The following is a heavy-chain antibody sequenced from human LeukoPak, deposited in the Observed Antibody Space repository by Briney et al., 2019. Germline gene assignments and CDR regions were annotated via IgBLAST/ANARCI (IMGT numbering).Heavy chain of an antibody. V-gene: IGHV4-34*01. Sequence: SETLSLTCAVYGGSFSGYYWSWIRQPPGKGLEWIGEINHSGSTNYNPSLKSRVTISVDTSKNQFSLKLSSVTAADTAVYYCARGRLYSGSYRFPHGMDVWGQGTTVTVSS. J-gene: IGHJ6*02. D-gene: IGHD1-26*01. CDR1: GGSFSGYY. CDR2: INHSGST. CDR3: ARGRLYSGSYRFPHGMDV.